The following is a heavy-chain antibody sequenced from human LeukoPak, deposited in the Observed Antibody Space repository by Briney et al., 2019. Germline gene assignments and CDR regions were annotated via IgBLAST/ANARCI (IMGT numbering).Heavy chain of an antibody. Sequence: ASVKVSCKASGYTFTNYGINWVRQAPGQGLEWMGWISAYNGNTRYAQNLQGRATMTTDTSTSTAYLEVRSLRSDDTAVYYCAREDKDTNYEDYWGQGAVVTVSS. J-gene: IGHJ4*02. CDR2: ISAYNGNT. D-gene: IGHD4-11*01. CDR3: AREDKDTNYEDY. CDR1: GYTFTNYG. V-gene: IGHV1-18*01.